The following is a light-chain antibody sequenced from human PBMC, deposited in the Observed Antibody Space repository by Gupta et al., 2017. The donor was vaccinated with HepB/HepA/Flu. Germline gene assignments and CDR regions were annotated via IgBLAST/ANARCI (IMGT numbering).Light chain of an antibody. J-gene: IGLJ1*01. V-gene: IGLV1-44*01. CDR1: SSNIGGNT. CDR3: AAWDGSLNVYV. Sequence: QSLLTLPYSACRSPGRRLNIFSCCSSSNIGGNTVNWYQQLPGTAPKLLIYTNDQRPSGVPDRFSGSKSGTSASLAISGLQSEDEADYYCAAWDGSLNVYVFGTGTKVTVL. CDR2: TND.